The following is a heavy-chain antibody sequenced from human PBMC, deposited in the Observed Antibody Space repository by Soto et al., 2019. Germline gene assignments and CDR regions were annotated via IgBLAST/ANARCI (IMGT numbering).Heavy chain of an antibody. D-gene: IGHD6-13*01. V-gene: IGHV3-23*01. CDR1: GFTFSSYA. Sequence: PGGSLRLSCAASGFTFSSYAMSWVLQAPGKGLEWVSAITSGGSTYYADSVKGRFTISRDNSKNTLYLQMNSLRAEDTAVYYCAKARSWYPSFDYWGQGTQVTVSS. J-gene: IGHJ4*02. CDR3: AKARSWYPSFDY. CDR2: ITSGGST.